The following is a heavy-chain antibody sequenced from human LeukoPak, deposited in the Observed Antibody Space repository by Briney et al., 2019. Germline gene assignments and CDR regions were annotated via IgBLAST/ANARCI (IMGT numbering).Heavy chain of an antibody. J-gene: IGHJ4*02. V-gene: IGHV3-11*01. Sequence: GGSLRLSCAASGFTFSDYYMSWIRQAPGKGLEWVSYISSSGSTIYYADSVKGRFTISRDNAKNSLYLQMNSLRAEDTAVYYCARDPAGAGYCSSTSCYTFDYWGQGTLVTVSS. CDR2: ISSSGSTI. CDR1: GFTFSDYY. CDR3: ARDPAGAGYCSSTSCYTFDY. D-gene: IGHD2-2*02.